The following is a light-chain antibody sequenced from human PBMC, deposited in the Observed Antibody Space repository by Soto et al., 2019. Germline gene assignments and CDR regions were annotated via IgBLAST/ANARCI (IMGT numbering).Light chain of an antibody. J-gene: IGLJ3*02. Sequence: QLVLTQSPSASSSLGASVKLTRTLSCGHSSYAIAWHQQQPEKGPRYLMKLNSDGSHSKGDGIPDRFSGSSSGAERYLTISSLQSEDEADYYCQTWGTGIWVFGGGTKVTVL. CDR2: LNSDGSH. CDR3: QTWGTGIWV. V-gene: IGLV4-69*01. CDR1: CGHSSYA.